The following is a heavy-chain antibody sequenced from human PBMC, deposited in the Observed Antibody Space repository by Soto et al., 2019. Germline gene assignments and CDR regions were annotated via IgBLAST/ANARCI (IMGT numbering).Heavy chain of an antibody. D-gene: IGHD6-13*01. Sequence: GWSLRLSCAASGFTFSSYAMSWVRQAPGKGLEWVSAISGSGGSTYYADSVKGRFTISRDNSRNTLYLQMNSVRAEDTAVYHCAISLGATGTFLFEYWGQGTPVTVSS. V-gene: IGHV3-23*01. J-gene: IGHJ4*02. CDR2: ISGSGGST. CDR1: GFTFSSYA. CDR3: AISLGATGTFLFEY.